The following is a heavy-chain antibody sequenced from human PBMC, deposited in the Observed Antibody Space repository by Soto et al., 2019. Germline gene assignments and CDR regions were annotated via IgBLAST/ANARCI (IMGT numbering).Heavy chain of an antibody. J-gene: IGHJ5*02. D-gene: IGHD2-2*02. CDR2: INHSGST. CDR1: GGSFSGYY. CDR3: ARGHRRRCSSTSCYTRYFDP. Sequence: KTSETLSLTCAVYGGSFSGYYWSWIRQPPGKGLEWIGEINHSGSTNYNPSLKSRVTISVDTSKNQFSLKLSSVTAADTAVYYCARGHRRRCSSTSCYTRYFDPWGQGTLVTVSS. V-gene: IGHV4-34*01.